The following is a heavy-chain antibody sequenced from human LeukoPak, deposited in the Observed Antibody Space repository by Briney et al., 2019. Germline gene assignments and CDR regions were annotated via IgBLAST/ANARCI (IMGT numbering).Heavy chain of an antibody. D-gene: IGHD5-18*01. J-gene: IGHJ4*02. V-gene: IGHV3-64*01. CDR3: ARDHPNGYSYDY. Sequence: AGGSLRLSCAASGCTFSSYAMHWVRQAPGKGLEYVSAISSNGGSTYYANSVKGRFTISRDNSKNTLYLQMGSLRAEDMAVYYCARDHPNGYSYDYWGQGTLVTVSS. CDR1: GCTFSSYA. CDR2: ISSNGGST.